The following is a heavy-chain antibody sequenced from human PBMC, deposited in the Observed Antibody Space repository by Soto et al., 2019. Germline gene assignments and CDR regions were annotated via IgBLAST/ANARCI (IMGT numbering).Heavy chain of an antibody. CDR1: GFPFSDYY. CDR2: ISPKSTYR. D-gene: IGHD3-3*01. Sequence: SGGSLRLSCATSGFPFSDYYMSWIRQAPGKGLEWLSHISPKSTYRNYADSVKGRFTISRDNTKSSLFLQMNSLGVEDTAVYYCARDLEEGEGLGADFGVAPGYWGQGTLVTVSS. V-gene: IGHV3-11*06. J-gene: IGHJ4*02. CDR3: ARDLEEGEGLGADFGVAPGY.